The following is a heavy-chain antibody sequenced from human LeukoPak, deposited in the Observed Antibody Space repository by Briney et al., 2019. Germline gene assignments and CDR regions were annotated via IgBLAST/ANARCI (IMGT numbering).Heavy chain of an antibody. D-gene: IGHD3-3*01. CDR3: ATLWGGLGDI. V-gene: IGHV3-53*01. CDR2: IYKDGRT. J-gene: IGHJ3*02. Sequence: PGGSLRLSCAPSGLTVSSHYMSWFRQAPGKGVGWVSAIYKDGRTFYADAVKGRFTNSRDNPKNTLYLQMNSLRAEDTAVYYCATLWGGLGDIWGQGTVVTVSS. CDR1: GLTVSSHY.